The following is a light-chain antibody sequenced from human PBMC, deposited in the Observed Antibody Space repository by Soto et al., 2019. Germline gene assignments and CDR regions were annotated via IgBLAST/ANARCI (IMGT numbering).Light chain of an antibody. CDR2: GAS. Sequence: EIVLTQSPGTLSLSPGEGATLSCRASQSISSTFLAWYQHKPGQAPRVLIYGASRRAASIPDRFSGSGSGTDFTLTISRLEPEDFAVYYCQQYESSWTFGQGTKVEMK. CDR3: QQYESSWT. J-gene: IGKJ1*01. V-gene: IGKV3-20*01. CDR1: QSISSTF.